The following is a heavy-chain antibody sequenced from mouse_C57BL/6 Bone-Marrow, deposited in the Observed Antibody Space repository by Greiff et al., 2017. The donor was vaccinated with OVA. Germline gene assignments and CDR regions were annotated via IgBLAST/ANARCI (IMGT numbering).Heavy chain of an antibody. CDR3: ASLFITTVVAPWYFDV. V-gene: IGHV1-69*01. J-gene: IGHJ1*03. CDR1: GYTFTSYW. CDR2: IDPSDSYT. Sequence: QVQLQQPGAELVMPGASVKLSCKASGYTFTSYWMHWVKQRPGQGLEWIGEIDPSDSYTNYNQKFKGKSPLTVDKSSSTAYMQLSSLTSEDSAVYYCASLFITTVVAPWYFDVWGTGTTVTVSS. D-gene: IGHD1-1*01.